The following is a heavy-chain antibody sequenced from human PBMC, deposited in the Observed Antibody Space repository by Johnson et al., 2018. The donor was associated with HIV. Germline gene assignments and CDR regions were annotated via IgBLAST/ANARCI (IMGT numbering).Heavy chain of an antibody. Sequence: QVQLVESGGGVVQPGRSLRLSCAASGFTFSSYAMHWVRQAPGKGLEWVAVISYDGGNNYYADSVKGRFTISRDNSKNTLYLQMNSLRAEDTAVYYCARGGVRGCSDAFDIWGQGTMVTVSS. CDR3: ARGGVRGCSDAFDI. V-gene: IGHV3-30-3*01. CDR2: ISYDGGNN. J-gene: IGHJ3*02. D-gene: IGHD2-21*01. CDR1: GFTFSSYA.